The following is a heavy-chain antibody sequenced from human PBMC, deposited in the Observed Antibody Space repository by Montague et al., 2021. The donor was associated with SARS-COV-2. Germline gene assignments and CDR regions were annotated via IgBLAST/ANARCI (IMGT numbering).Heavy chain of an antibody. CDR3: VRDTGSAQAGFDA. CDR1: GDSVWINTPA. V-gene: IGHV6-1*01. Sequence: CAISGDSVWINTPARNWVRQSPSRRLECLGRTNYRFKWTSDYAPSVEGRISIDPDTSKNQFFLHLRSVTLEDTGVYYCVRDTGSAQAGFDAWGQGTLVTVAS. CDR2: TNYRFKWTS. D-gene: IGHD4-17*01. J-gene: IGHJ4*02.